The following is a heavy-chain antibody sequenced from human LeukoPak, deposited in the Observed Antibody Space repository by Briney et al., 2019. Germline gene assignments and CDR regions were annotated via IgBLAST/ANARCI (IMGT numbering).Heavy chain of an antibody. CDR3: PNATYPRIAAAGTAFDY. CDR2: ISGSGVST. Sequence: GGSLRLSCAASGFTFSSYAMSWGRQAPGKGLEWVSAISGSGVSTYYADSVKGRFTISRDNSKNTLYLQMNRLRAEDTAVYYCPNATYPRIAAAGTAFDYWGQGTLVTVSS. V-gene: IGHV3-23*01. CDR1: GFTFSSYA. D-gene: IGHD6-13*01. J-gene: IGHJ4*02.